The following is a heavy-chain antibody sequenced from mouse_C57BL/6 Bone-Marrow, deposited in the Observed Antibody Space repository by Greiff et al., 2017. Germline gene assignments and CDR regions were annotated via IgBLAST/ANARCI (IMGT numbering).Heavy chain of an antibody. CDR1: GYTFTSYW. CDR2: IYPGSGST. Sequence: VQLQEPGAELVKPGASVQMSCKASGYTFTSYWITWVKQRPGQGLEWIGDIYPGSGSTNYNEKFKSKATLTVDTSSSTAYMQLSSLTSEDSAVYYCARSGGYYYGSSYEDYAMDYWGQGTSVTVSS. V-gene: IGHV1-55*01. J-gene: IGHJ4*01. CDR3: ARSGGYYYGSSYEDYAMDY. D-gene: IGHD1-1*01.